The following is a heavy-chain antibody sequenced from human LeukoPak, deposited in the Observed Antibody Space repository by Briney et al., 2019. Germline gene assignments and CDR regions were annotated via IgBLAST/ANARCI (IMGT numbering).Heavy chain of an antibody. CDR1: GYTFTGYY. V-gene: IGHV1-2*02. J-gene: IGHJ4*02. CDR2: INPNSGGT. CDR3: ARDLFDIVVVPAAMDHRLRDY. Sequence: GASVKVSCKASGYTFTGYYMHWVRQAPGQGLEWMGWINPNSGGTNYAQKFQGRVTMTRDTSISTAYMELSRLRSDDTAVYYCARDLFDIVVVPAAMDHRLRDYWGQGTLVTVSS. D-gene: IGHD2-2*01.